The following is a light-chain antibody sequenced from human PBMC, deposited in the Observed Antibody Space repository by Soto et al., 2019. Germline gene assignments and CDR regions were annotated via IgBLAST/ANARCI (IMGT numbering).Light chain of an antibody. CDR2: DVT. CDR3: SSYTATSTQV. V-gene: IGLV2-14*01. Sequence: QSALTQPASVSGSPGQPITISCTGTSSDVGDYDSVSWYQQRPGKAPQLMISDVTNRPSGISNRFSGSKSGNTASLTISGLQTEDEADYYCSSYTATSTQVFGTGTKLTVL. CDR1: SSDVGDYDS. J-gene: IGLJ1*01.